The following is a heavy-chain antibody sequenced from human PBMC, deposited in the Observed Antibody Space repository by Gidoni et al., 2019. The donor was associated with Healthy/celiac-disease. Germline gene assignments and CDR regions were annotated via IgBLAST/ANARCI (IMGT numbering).Heavy chain of an antibody. V-gene: IGHV4-59*01. D-gene: IGHD4-17*01. J-gene: IGHJ4*02. Sequence: QVQLQESGPGLVKPSETLSLTCTVSGGSISSYYWSWIRQPPGKGLEWIGYIYYSGSTNYNPSLKSRVTISVDTSKNQFSLKLSSVTAADTAVYYCARYWPYGDPYYFDYWGQGTLVTVSS. CDR2: IYYSGST. CDR3: ARYWPYGDPYYFDY. CDR1: GGSISSYY.